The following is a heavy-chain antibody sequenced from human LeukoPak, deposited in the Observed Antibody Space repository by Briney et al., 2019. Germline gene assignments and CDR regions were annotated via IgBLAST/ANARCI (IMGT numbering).Heavy chain of an antibody. CDR1: GGSFSGYY. CDR3: ARGLSGWFGDNDFFDY. J-gene: IGHJ4*02. Sequence: SETLSLTCAVYGGSFSGYYWSWIRQPPGKGLEWIGEINHSGSTNYNPSLKSRVTISVDTSKNQFSLKLSSVTAADAAVYYCARGLSGWFGDNDFFDYWGQGTLVTVSS. D-gene: IGHD3-10*01. V-gene: IGHV4-34*01. CDR2: INHSGST.